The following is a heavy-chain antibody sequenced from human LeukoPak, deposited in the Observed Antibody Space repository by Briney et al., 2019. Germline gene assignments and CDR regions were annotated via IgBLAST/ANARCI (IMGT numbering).Heavy chain of an antibody. CDR3: ARRDPDDAFDI. CDR1: GFTFSSYG. V-gene: IGHV3-33*01. CDR2: IWYDGSNK. Sequence: PGGSLRLSCAASGFTFSSYGMLWVRQAPGKGLEWVAVIWYDGSNKYYADSVKGRFTISRDNSKNTLYLQMNSLRAEDTAVYYCARRDPDDAFDIWGEGTMVTVSS. J-gene: IGHJ3*02.